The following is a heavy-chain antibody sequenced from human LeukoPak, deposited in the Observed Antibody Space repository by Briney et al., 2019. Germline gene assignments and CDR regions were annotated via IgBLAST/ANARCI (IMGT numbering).Heavy chain of an antibody. CDR3: ARANQQLEAFDI. CDR2: INHSGTT. CDR1: GGSFSGFS. D-gene: IGHD6-13*01. J-gene: IGHJ3*02. V-gene: IGHV4-34*01. Sequence: SETLSLTCAVYGGSFSGFSSSWIRQPPGEGLEWIGEINHSGTTNYNPSLKSRVTISVDTSKNQFSLKLSSVTAADTAVYYCARANQQLEAFDIWGQGTMVTVSS.